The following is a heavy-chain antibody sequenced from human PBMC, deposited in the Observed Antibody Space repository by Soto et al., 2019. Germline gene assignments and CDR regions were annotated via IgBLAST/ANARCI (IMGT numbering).Heavy chain of an antibody. V-gene: IGHV3-74*01. CDR2: TKGDGTST. CDR1: GFTFSDHW. CDR3: AKDLVGSNADYFDY. J-gene: IGHJ4*02. D-gene: IGHD2-15*01. Sequence: PGGSLRLSCAASGFTFSDHWMHWVRQAPGKGLVWVSYTKGDGTSTRYADSVKGRFTISSDSAKSTLYLQMNSLRAEDAAVYYCAKDLVGSNADYFDYWGQGTPVTVSS.